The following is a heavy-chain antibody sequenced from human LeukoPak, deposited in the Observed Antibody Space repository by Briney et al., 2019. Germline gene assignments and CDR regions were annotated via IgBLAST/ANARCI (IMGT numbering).Heavy chain of an antibody. J-gene: IGHJ5*02. V-gene: IGHV4-30-2*01. D-gene: IGHD6-13*01. CDR2: IYHSGST. Sequence: QTLSLTCAVSGGSISSGGYSXSWIRQPPGKGLEXIGYIYHSGSTYYNPSLKSRVTISVDRSKNQFSLKLSSVTAADTAVYYCARVVTAAGIRWFDPWGQGTLVTVSS. CDR3: ARVVTAAGIRWFDP. CDR1: GGSISSGGYS.